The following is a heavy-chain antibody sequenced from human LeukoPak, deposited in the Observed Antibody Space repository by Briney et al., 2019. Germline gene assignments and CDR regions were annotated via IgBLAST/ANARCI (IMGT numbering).Heavy chain of an antibody. CDR1: GFTFSSYA. V-gene: IGHV3-33*08. J-gene: IGHJ6*03. Sequence: QSGGSLRLSCAASGFTFSSYAMHWVRQAPGKGLEWVAVIWYDGSNKYYADSVKGRFTISRDNSKNTLYLQMNSLRAEDTAVYYCAREGSPYGSGSYTPYMDVWGKGTTVTVSS. CDR3: AREGSPYGSGSYTPYMDV. D-gene: IGHD3-10*01. CDR2: IWYDGSNK.